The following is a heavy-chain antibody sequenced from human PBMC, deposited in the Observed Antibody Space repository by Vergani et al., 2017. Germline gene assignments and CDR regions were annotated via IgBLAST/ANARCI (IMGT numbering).Heavy chain of an antibody. J-gene: IGHJ4*02. D-gene: IGHD3-22*01. CDR1: GFTFSSYG. CDR2: ISYDGSNK. CDR3: AKFDDSSLVRAGEGY. V-gene: IGHV3-30*18. Sequence: QVQLVESGGGVVQPGRFLRLSCAASGFTFSSYGMHWVRQAPGKGLEWVAVISYDGSNKYYADSVKGRFTISRDNSKNTLYLQMNSLRAEDKAVYYCAKFDDSSLVRAGEGYWGQGTLVTVSS.